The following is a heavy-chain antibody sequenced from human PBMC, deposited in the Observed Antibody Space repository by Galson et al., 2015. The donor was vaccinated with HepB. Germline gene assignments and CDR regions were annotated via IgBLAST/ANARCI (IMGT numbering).Heavy chain of an antibody. J-gene: IGHJ4*02. D-gene: IGHD2-15*01. CDR2: VSRSGGTT. CDR1: GFTFSNYD. V-gene: IGHV3-23*01. Sequence: SLRLSCAASGFTFSNYDMNWVRQAPGKGLEWVSGVSRSGGTTDYADAVKGRFTISRDNSKNTVFLQMNSLRAEDTAVYYCAKGGSGCDGVTCYTWFFDTWGQGTLVTVSS. CDR3: AKGGSGCDGVTCYTWFFDT.